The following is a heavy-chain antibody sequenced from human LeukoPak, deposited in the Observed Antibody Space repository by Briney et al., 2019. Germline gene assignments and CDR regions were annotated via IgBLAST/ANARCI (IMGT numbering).Heavy chain of an antibody. Sequence: GESLKISCKGFGYRFRSYWIGWVRQKPDKGLEWMGIIYPGDSDTRYSPSFQGQVTISADTSTAFLQWKSLKASDSGIYYCARLNPAHWFDPWGQGTLVTVSS. CDR1: GYRFRSYW. CDR2: IYPGDSDT. CDR3: ARLNPAHWFDP. J-gene: IGHJ5*02. V-gene: IGHV5-51*01. D-gene: IGHD1-14*01.